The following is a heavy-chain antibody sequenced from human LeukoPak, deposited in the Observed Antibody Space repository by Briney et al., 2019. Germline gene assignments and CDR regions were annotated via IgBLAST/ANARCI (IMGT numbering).Heavy chain of an antibody. Sequence: SVKVSCKASGGSFTSYAISWVRQAPGQGLEWMGGIIPIFGTANYAQKLQGRVTITADESTSTAYMELSSLRSDDTAVYYCARSGPGYSRKVPIGWFDPWGQGTLVTVSS. CDR1: GGSFTSYA. V-gene: IGHV1-69*13. CDR3: ARSGPGYSRKVPIGWFDP. J-gene: IGHJ5*02. D-gene: IGHD6-13*01. CDR2: IIPIFGTA.